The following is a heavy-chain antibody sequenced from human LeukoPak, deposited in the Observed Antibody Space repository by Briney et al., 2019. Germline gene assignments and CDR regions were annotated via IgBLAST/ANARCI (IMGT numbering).Heavy chain of an antibody. CDR3: AKEGDYYDSSGYPAGY. J-gene: IGHJ4*02. CDR1: GFTFSSYG. CDR2: ISYDGSNK. V-gene: IGHV3-30*18. Sequence: PGGSLRLSCAASGFTFSSYGMHWVRQAPGKGLEWVAVISYDGSNKYYADSVKGRFTISRDNSKNTLYLQMNSLRAEDTAVYYCAKEGDYYDSSGYPAGYWGQGTLVTVSS. D-gene: IGHD3-22*01.